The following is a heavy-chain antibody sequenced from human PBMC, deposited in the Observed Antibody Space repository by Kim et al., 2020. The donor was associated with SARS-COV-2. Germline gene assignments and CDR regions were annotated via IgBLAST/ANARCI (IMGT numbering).Heavy chain of an antibody. CDR1: GGSVSSGSYY. D-gene: IGHD6-13*01. Sequence: SETLSLTCTVSGGSVSSGSYYWSWIRQPPGKGLEWIGYIYYSGSTNYNPSLKSRVTISVDTSKNQFSLKLSSVTAADTAAYYCARGQRGPGIAAAGIGYWGQGTLVTVSS. CDR2: IYYSGST. CDR3: ARGQRGPGIAAAGIGY. J-gene: IGHJ4*02. V-gene: IGHV4-61*01.